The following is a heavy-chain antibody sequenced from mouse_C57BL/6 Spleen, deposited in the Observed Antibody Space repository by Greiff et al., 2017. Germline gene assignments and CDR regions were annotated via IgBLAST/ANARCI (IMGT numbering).Heavy chain of an antibody. V-gene: IGHV1-82*01. CDR3: ASYYYGSEFAY. CDR1: GYAFSSSW. J-gene: IGHJ3*01. Sequence: QVQLKESGPELVKPGASVKISCKASGYAFSSSWMNWVKQRPGKGLEWIGRIYPGDGDTNYNGKFKGKATLTADKSSSTAYMQLSSLTSEDSAVYFCASYYYGSEFAYWGQGTLVTVSA. D-gene: IGHD1-1*01. CDR2: IYPGDGDT.